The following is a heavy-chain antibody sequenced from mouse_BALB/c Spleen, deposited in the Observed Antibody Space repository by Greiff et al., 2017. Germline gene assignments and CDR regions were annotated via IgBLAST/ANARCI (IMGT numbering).Heavy chain of an antibody. CDR2: ISDGGSYT. J-gene: IGHJ1*01. CDR1: GFTFSDYY. V-gene: IGHV5-4*02. Sequence: EVKLMESGGGLVKPGGSLKLSCAASGFTFSDYYMYWVRQTPEKRLEWVATISDGGSYTYYPDSVKGRFTISRDNAKNNLYLQMSSLKSEDTAMYYCGRDYYGNYEGYFDDWGAGTTVTVSS. CDR3: GRDYYGNYEGYFDD. D-gene: IGHD2-1*01.